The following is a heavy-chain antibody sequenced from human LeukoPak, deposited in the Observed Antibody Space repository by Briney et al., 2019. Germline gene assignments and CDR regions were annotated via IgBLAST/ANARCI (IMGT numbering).Heavy chain of an antibody. CDR3: ATYRGDYVGNWFDP. V-gene: IGHV4-59*08. D-gene: IGHD4-17*01. J-gene: IGHJ5*02. Sequence: SETLSLTCTVTGAYISSYYWGWIRQPPPQGLESIGYIYYSASTYYNPYIKNRITISVDTSKNQFSLKLSSVTAADTAVYYCATYRGDYVGNWFDPWGQGTLVTVSS. CDR2: IYYSAST. CDR1: GAYISSYY.